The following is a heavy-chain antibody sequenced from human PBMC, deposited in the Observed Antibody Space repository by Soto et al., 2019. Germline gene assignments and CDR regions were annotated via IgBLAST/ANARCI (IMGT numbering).Heavy chain of an antibody. CDR3: ARDKPGRGLRGGQYYYGMDV. Sequence: ASVKVSCKASGYTFTGYYMHWVRQAPGQGLEWMGWINPNSGGTNYAQKFQGWVTMTRDTSISTAYMELSRLRSDDTAVYYCARDKPGRGLRGGQYYYGMDVWGQGTTVTVSS. CDR2: INPNSGGT. J-gene: IGHJ6*02. V-gene: IGHV1-2*04. CDR1: GYTFTGYY. D-gene: IGHD3-10*01.